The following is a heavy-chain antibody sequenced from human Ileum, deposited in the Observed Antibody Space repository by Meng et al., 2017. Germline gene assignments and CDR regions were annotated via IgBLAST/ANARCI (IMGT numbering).Heavy chain of an antibody. CDR2: LSGNSNT. V-gene: IGHV3-23*03. CDR1: GFTFRSYG. D-gene: IGHD3-9*01. CDR3: ARGIGTHGRYYSDY. J-gene: IGHJ4*02. Sequence: EVQPLESGGGFALPGGSLRLSCTASGFTFRSYGMSWVRQAPGKGLEWVSGLSGNSNTYYAESVMGRFAISRDNSKNTLYLQMNSLKAEDTAVYYCARGIGTHGRYYSDYWGQGTLVTVSS.